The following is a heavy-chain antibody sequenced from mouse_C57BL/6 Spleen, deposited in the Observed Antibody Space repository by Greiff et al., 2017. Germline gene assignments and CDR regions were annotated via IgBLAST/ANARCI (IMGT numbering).Heavy chain of an antibody. CDR3: TRDSDYYGSSPWFAY. Sequence: EVQLVESGEGLVKPGGSLKLSCAASGFTFSSYAMSWVRQTPEKRLEWVAYISSGGDYIYYADTVKGRFTISRDNARNTLYLQMSSLKSEDTAMYYCTRDSDYYGSSPWFAYWGQGTLVTVSA. V-gene: IGHV5-9-1*02. CDR2: ISSGGDYI. J-gene: IGHJ3*01. CDR1: GFTFSSYA. D-gene: IGHD1-1*01.